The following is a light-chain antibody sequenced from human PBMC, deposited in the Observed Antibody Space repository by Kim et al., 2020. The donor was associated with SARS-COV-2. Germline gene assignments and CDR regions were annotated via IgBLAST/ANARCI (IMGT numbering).Light chain of an antibody. V-gene: IGKV3-11*01. J-gene: IGKJ1*01. Sequence: EIVLTQSPATLSLSPGERATLSCRASQSVSSYLAWYQQKPGQAPRLLIYDASNRATGIPARFSGSGSGTDFTLTISSLEPEDFAVYYCQQRSNWPWTFGQGTKL. CDR2: DAS. CDR3: QQRSNWPWT. CDR1: QSVSSY.